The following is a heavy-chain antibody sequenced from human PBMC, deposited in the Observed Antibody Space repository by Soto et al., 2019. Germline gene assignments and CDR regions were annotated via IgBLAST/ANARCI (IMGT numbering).Heavy chain of an antibody. V-gene: IGHV3-23*01. CDR2: ISGSGGST. CDR3: AKLPSDYYYDSSGSGY. Sequence: GGSLRLSCAASGFTFSSYAMSWVRQAPGKGLEWVSAISGSGGSTYYVDSVKGRFTISRDNSKNTLYLQMNSLRAEDTAVYYCAKLPSDYYYDSSGSGYWGQGTLVTVSS. CDR1: GFTFSSYA. J-gene: IGHJ4*02. D-gene: IGHD3-22*01.